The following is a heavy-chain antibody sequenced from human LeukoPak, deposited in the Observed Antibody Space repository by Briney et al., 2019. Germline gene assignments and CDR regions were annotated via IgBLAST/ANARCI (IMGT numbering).Heavy chain of an antibody. D-gene: IGHD5-18*01. CDR2: KYNSGST. J-gene: IGHJ5*02. CDR3: ARADTAMVTFWFDP. CDR1: GGSVSSYY. Sequence: SETLSLTCTVSGGSVSSYYWSWIRQPPGKGLEWIGYKYNSGSTNYNPSLKSRVTISVDTSKNQFSLKLSSVTAADTAVYYCARADTAMVTFWFDPWGQGTLVTVSS. V-gene: IGHV4-59*02.